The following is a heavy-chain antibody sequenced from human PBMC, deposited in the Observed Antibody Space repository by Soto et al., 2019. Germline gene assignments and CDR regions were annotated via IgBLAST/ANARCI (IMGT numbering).Heavy chain of an antibody. CDR3: VRGGLVVAAATRGDY. J-gene: IGHJ4*02. CDR1: GFTFSSYW. Sequence: EVQLVESGGGLAQPGESLRLSCAASGFTFSSYWMHWVRQAPGKGLVWVSRINSDGSSTSYAGSVKGRFTTSRDNAKNTLYLQMNRLRAEDTAVYYCVRGGLVVAAATRGDYWGQGTLVTVSS. D-gene: IGHD2-15*01. V-gene: IGHV3-74*01. CDR2: INSDGSST.